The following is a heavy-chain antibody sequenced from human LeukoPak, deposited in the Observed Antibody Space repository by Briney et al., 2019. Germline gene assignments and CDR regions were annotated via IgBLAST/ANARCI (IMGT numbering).Heavy chain of an antibody. CDR3: ARSSITMVRGVLTHFDY. CDR1: GFTFSSYS. J-gene: IGHJ4*02. D-gene: IGHD3-10*01. Sequence: SGGSLRLACSASGFTFSSYSMNWVRRAPGKGLEWVSSISSSSSYIYYADSVKGRFTISRDNAKNSLYLQMNSLRAEDKAVYYCARSSITMVRGVLTHFDYWGQGTLVTVSS. CDR2: ISSSSSYI. V-gene: IGHV3-21*01.